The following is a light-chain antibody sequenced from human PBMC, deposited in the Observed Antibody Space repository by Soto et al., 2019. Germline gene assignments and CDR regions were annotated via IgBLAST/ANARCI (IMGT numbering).Light chain of an antibody. Sequence: EIVLTQSPGTLSLSPGEGATLSCRASQTLSSSYLAWYQQKPGQGPRLLIYGASSRATGIPDRFSGSGSGTDFSLTISRLEPEDFVVYYCQQYGSSPWPFGQGTKV. J-gene: IGKJ1*01. V-gene: IGKV3-20*01. CDR1: QTLSSSY. CDR3: QQYGSSPWP. CDR2: GAS.